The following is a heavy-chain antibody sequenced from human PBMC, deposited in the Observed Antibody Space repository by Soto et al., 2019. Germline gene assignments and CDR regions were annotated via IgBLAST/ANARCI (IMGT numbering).Heavy chain of an antibody. CDR3: ARHDYGDYGKTDAFDI. V-gene: IGHV4-59*08. Sequence: SETLSLTCTVSGGSISSYYWSWIRQPPGKGLEWIGYIYYSGSTNYNLSLKSRVTISVDTSKNQFSLKLSSVTAADTAVYYCARHDYGDYGKTDAFDIWGQGTMVTVSS. CDR2: IYYSGST. J-gene: IGHJ3*02. CDR1: GGSISSYY. D-gene: IGHD4-17*01.